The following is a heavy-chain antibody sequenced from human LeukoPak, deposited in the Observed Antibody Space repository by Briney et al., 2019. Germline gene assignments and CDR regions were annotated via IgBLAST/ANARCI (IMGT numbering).Heavy chain of an antibody. CDR1: GFTFSSYW. J-gene: IGHJ3*01. CDR3: TSDLDKSDGL. Sequence: PGGSLRLSCAASGFTFSSYWLSWVRQAPGKGLEWVANINFDGSEEYYVDSVKGRFTISRDNAKSSLYLQMNSLRAEDTAVYYCTSDLDKSDGLWGQGTKVTVSS. V-gene: IGHV3-7*01. CDR2: INFDGSEE. D-gene: IGHD2-8*01.